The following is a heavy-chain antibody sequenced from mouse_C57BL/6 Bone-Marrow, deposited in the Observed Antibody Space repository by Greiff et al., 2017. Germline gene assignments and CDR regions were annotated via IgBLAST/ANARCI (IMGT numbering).Heavy chain of an antibody. CDR1: GFTFTSYW. CDR3: ARDTVGAMDY. V-gene: IGHV1-64*01. J-gene: IGHJ4*01. CDR2: IHPNSGST. D-gene: IGHD1-1*01. Sequence: QVQLQQPGAELVKPGASVKLSCKASGFTFTSYWMHWVKQRPGPGLEWIGMIHPNSGSTNYNEKFKSKATLTVDKSSSAAYMQLSSLTSEDSAVYYCARDTVGAMDYWGQGTSVTVSA.